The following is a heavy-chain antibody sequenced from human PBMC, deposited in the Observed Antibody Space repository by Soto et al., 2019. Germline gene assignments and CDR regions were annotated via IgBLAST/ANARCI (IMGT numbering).Heavy chain of an antibody. V-gene: IGHV3-11*06. J-gene: IGHJ4*02. CDR1: GFTVSYYY. CDR2: ISSSSSYT. Sequence: PGGARRRFSAASGFTVSYYYMSWSRQAPGKGLEWVSYISSSSSYTNYADSVKGRFTISRDNAKNSLYPQMNSLRAEDTAVYYCARDKQTDYWGQGTLVTVSS. CDR3: ARDKQTDY.